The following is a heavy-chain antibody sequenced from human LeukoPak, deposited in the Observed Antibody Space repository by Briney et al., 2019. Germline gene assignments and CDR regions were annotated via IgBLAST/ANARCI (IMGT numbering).Heavy chain of an antibody. Sequence: SVKVSCKASGGTFSSYAISWVRLAPGQGLEWMGRIIPILGIANYAQKFQGRVTITADKSTSTAYMELSSLRSEDTAVYYCARVGYYDSSDFDYWGQGTLVTVSS. CDR2: IIPILGIA. J-gene: IGHJ4*02. D-gene: IGHD3-22*01. V-gene: IGHV1-69*04. CDR1: GGTFSSYA. CDR3: ARVGYYDSSDFDY.